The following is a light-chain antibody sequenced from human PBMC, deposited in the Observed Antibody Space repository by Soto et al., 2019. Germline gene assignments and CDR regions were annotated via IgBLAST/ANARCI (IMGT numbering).Light chain of an antibody. CDR2: GAS. V-gene: IGKV3D-20*02. CDR1: QSVSSRY. CDR3: QQPSKWPIT. Sequence: EFMWPQHTHTLSFPPGERATLSCRGGQSVSSRYLAWYQQKAGQAPRLLIYGASSRATGIPDRFSGSGSGTDFTLTISSLEPEDFAVYYCQQPSKWPITFGQGTRLEIK. J-gene: IGKJ5*01.